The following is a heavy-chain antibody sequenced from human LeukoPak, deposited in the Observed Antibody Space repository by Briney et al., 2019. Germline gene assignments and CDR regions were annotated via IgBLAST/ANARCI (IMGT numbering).Heavy chain of an antibody. J-gene: IGHJ3*02. V-gene: IGHV1-46*01. Sequence: ASVKVSCKASGYTFTSYYMHWVRQAPGQGLEWMGIINPSGGSTSYAQKFQGRVTMTRDTSTSTAYMELSSLRSEDTAVYYCARASYYYDSSGILRGAFDIWGQGTMVTVSS. D-gene: IGHD3-22*01. CDR3: ARASYYYDSSGILRGAFDI. CDR1: GYTFTSYY. CDR2: INPSGGST.